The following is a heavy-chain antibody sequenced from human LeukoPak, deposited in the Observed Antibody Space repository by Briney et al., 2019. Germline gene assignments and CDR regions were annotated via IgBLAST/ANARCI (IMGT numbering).Heavy chain of an antibody. J-gene: IGHJ3*02. CDR3: ARTAGYYGSGSYYGDAFNI. CDR1: GSRFTNYW. Sequence: GESLKISCKGSGSRFTNYWIAWVRQMPGKGLEWMGIIYPGDSDTRYSPSFQGQGTISADKSISTAYLQWSSLKASDTAMYYCARTAGYYGSGSYYGDAFNIWGQGTMVTVSS. CDR2: IYPGDSDT. D-gene: IGHD3-10*01. V-gene: IGHV5-51*01.